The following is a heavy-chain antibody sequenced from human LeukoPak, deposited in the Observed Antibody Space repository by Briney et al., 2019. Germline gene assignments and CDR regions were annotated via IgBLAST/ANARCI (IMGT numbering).Heavy chain of an antibody. CDR3: AKDPYIVVVPAAYAFWFDP. D-gene: IGHD2-2*01. CDR2: INWNGGST. J-gene: IGHJ5*02. Sequence: GGSLRLSCAASGFTFDDYGMSWVRQAPGKGLEWVSGINWNGGSTGYADSVKGRFTISRDNSKNTLYLQMNSLRAEDTAVYYCAKDPYIVVVPAAYAFWFDPWGQGTLVTVSS. CDR1: GFTFDDYG. V-gene: IGHV3-20*04.